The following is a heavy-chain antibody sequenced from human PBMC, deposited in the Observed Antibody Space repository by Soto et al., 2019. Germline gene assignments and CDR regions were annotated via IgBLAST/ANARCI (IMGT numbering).Heavy chain of an antibody. CDR2: MNPNSGNT. CDR1: GYTFTSYD. D-gene: IGHD6-6*01. J-gene: IGHJ6*02. Sequence: ASVKVSCKASGYTFTSYDINWVRQATGQGLEWMGWMNPNSGNTGYAQKFQGRVTMTRNTSISTAYMELGSLRSEDTAVYYCASGALTYSSSSRGYSYGMDVWGQGTTVTVSS. V-gene: IGHV1-8*01. CDR3: ASGALTYSSSSRGYSYGMDV.